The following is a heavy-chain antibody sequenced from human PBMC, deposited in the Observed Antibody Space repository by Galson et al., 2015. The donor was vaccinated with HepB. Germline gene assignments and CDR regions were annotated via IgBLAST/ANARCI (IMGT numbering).Heavy chain of an antibody. Sequence: SLRLSCAASGFTFSSLGMTWVRQAPGKGLECVSAIGVNAGNTDYADPVKGRFTISRDNSKNMLYLQMNNLRAEDTAVYYCAKGTTNIDYWGQGTLVTVSS. CDR2: IGVNAGNT. CDR1: GFTFSSLG. D-gene: IGHD1-1*01. V-gene: IGHV3-23*01. J-gene: IGHJ4*02. CDR3: AKGTTNIDY.